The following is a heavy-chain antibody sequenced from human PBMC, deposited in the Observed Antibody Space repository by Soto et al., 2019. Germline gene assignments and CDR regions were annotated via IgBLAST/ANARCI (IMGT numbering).Heavy chain of an antibody. V-gene: IGHV3-13*05. CDR3: ARANGDYYFDY. CDR1: GFTFSSYA. D-gene: IGHD4-17*01. CDR2: IGTAGDP. Sequence: EVQLLESGGGLVQPGGSLRLSCAASGFTFSSYAMSWVRQATGKGLEWVSAIGTAGDPYYPGSVKGRFTISRENAKNSLYLQMNSLRAGDTAVYYCARANGDYYFDYWGQGTLVTVSS. J-gene: IGHJ4*02.